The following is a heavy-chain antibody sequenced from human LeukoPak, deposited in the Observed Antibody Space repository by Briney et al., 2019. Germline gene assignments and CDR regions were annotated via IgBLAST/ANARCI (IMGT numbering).Heavy chain of an antibody. V-gene: IGHV3-11*01. Sequence: GGSLRLSCAASGFTFSDYYMSWIRQAPGKGLEWVSYISSSGSTIYYADSVKGRFTISRDNAKNSLYLQMNSLRAEDTAVYYCTTTYCGGDCYPPNYWGQGTLVTVSS. D-gene: IGHD2-21*02. CDR2: ISSSGSTI. J-gene: IGHJ4*02. CDR3: TTTYCGGDCYPPNY. CDR1: GFTFSDYY.